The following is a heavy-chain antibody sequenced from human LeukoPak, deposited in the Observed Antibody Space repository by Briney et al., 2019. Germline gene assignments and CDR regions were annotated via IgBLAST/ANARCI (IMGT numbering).Heavy chain of an antibody. V-gene: IGHV4-59*01. Sequence: SETLSLTCTVPGGSISSYYWSWIRQPPGKGLEWIGYIYYSGSTNYNPSLKSRVTISVDTSKNQFSLKLSSVTAADTAVYYCARITHNWFDPWGQGTLVTVSS. CDR1: GGSISSYY. J-gene: IGHJ5*02. CDR2: IYYSGST. CDR3: ARITHNWFDP. D-gene: IGHD3-16*01.